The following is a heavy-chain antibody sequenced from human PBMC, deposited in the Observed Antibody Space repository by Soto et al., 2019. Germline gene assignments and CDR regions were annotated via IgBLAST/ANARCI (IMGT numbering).Heavy chain of an antibody. D-gene: IGHD2-2*01. CDR2: IIPIFGTA. CDR1: GGTFSSYA. J-gene: IGHJ6*02. CDR3: ARAEADIVVGPAAIRGGALGYYYYGMDV. Sequence: QVQLVQSGAEVKKPGSSVKVSCKASGGTFSSYAISWVRQAPGQGLEWMGGIIPIFGTANYAQKFQGRVTITADESTSTAYMELSSLRSEDTAVYYCARAEADIVVGPAAIRGGALGYYYYGMDVWVQGTTVTVSS. V-gene: IGHV1-69*01.